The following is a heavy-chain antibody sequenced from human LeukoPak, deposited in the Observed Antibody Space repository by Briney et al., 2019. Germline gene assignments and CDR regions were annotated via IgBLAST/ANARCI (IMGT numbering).Heavy chain of an antibody. J-gene: IGHJ5*02. CDR3: ARGRRGRITMMVVGYNWFDP. CDR1: DGSLSGYY. D-gene: IGHD3-22*01. Sequence: PSETLSLTCAVHDGSLSGYYWSWIRQPPGKGLEWIGEINHSGSAKYNPSLKSRVTISVDTFNKHLSLKLSSVTAADTAVYYCARGRRGRITMMVVGYNWFDPWGQGTLVTVSS. V-gene: IGHV4-34*01. CDR2: INHSGSA.